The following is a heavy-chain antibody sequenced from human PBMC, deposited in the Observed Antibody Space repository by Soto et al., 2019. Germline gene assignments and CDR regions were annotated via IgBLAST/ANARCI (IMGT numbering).Heavy chain of an antibody. V-gene: IGHV1-69*06. Sequence: QVQLVQSGAEVKKPGSSVKVSCKASGGTFSSYAISWVRQAPGQGLEWMGGIIPIFGTANYAQKFQGRVTITADKSTSTAYMELSSVRSEDQAVYYCARLGFGVVTWFDPWGQETLVTVSA. CDR1: GGTFSSYA. D-gene: IGHD3-3*01. CDR3: ARLGFGVVTWFDP. J-gene: IGHJ5*02. CDR2: IIPIFGTA.